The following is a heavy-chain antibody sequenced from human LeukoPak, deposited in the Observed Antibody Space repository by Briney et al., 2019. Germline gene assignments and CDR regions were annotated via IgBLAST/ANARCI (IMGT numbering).Heavy chain of an antibody. Sequence: GGSLRLSCAASGFTVSSTYVSWVRQAPGEGLEWVSLINTAGTTYYVDSVKGRFTISRDKSMNTLYLQMNSLRAEDTAVYYCARERHYWGQGALVTVSS. CDR2: INTAGTT. CDR3: ARERHY. CDR1: GFTVSSTY. J-gene: IGHJ4*02. V-gene: IGHV3-66*01.